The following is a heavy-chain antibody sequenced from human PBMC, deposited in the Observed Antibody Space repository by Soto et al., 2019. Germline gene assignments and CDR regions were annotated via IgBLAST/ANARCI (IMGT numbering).Heavy chain of an antibody. V-gene: IGHV3-30-3*01. CDR1: GFTFSSYA. D-gene: IGHD6-19*01. CDR3: ARPYSSGWYGDLDY. J-gene: IGHJ4*02. CDR2: ISYDGSNK. Sequence: GGSLRLSCTASGFTFSSYAMHWVRQAPGKGLEWVAVISYDGSNKNYADSVKGRFTISRDNSKNTMYLQMNSLRVEDTAVYYCARPYSSGWYGDLDYWGQGTLVTVSS.